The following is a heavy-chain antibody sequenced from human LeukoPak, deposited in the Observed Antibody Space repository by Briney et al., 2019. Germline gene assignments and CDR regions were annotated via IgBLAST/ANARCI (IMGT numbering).Heavy chain of an antibody. J-gene: IGHJ5*02. V-gene: IGHV3-11*03. CDR2: IGGSGADT. CDR3: AKTLVASTGNTGGP. Sequence: GGSLRLSCAASGFTFSDCYMSWFRQAPGKGLEWLSYIGGSGADTNYADSVKGRFTTSRDNAKSSLYLQMNSLRAEDTAVYYCAKTLVASTGNTGGPWGQGTLVTVSS. CDR1: GFTFSDCY. D-gene: IGHD2-8*02.